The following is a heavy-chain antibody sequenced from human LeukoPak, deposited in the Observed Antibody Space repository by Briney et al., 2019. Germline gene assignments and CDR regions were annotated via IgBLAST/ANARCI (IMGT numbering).Heavy chain of an antibody. Sequence: SETLSLTCTVSGGSISSGDYYWSWIRQPPGKGLEWIGYIYYSGSTYYNPSLKSRVTISVDTSKNQFSLKLSSVTAADTAVYYCASTTVENWFDPWGQGTLVTVSS. CDR1: GGSISSGDYY. V-gene: IGHV4-30-4*01. D-gene: IGHD4-17*01. CDR3: ASTTVENWFDP. J-gene: IGHJ5*02. CDR2: IYYSGST.